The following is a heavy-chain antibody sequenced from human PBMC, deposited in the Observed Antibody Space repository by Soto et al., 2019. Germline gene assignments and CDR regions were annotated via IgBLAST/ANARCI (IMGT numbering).Heavy chain of an antibody. CDR1: GFTSSRYW. CDR3: ASAPNWNYGY. J-gene: IGHJ4*02. Sequence: EVQLVESGGGLVQPGGSLRLSCAASGFTSSRYWMSWVRQVPGRGLEWVANINQAGSEKYYVDSVRGRFTISRDNAKNTLYLQMNSLRAEDTAVYDCASAPNWNYGYWGQGTLVTVSS. V-gene: IGHV3-7*01. CDR2: INQAGSEK. D-gene: IGHD1-7*01.